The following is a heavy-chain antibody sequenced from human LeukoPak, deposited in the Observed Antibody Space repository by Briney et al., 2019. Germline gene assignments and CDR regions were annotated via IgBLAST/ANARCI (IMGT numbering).Heavy chain of an antibody. V-gene: IGHV4-39*07. J-gene: IGHJ4*02. D-gene: IGHD6-6*01. CDR2: IYYSGST. CDR3: ARDSEYSSSSDGPNFDY. Sequence: KSSETLSLTCTVSGGSISSSSYYWGWIRQPPGKGLEWIGSIYYSGSTYYNPSLKSRVTISVDTSKNQFSLKLSSVTAADTAVYYCARDSEYSSSSDGPNFDYWGQGTLVTVSS. CDR1: GGSISSSSYY.